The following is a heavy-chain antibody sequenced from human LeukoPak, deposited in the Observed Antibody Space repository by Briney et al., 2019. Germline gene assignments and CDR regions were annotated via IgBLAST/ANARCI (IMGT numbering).Heavy chain of an antibody. CDR3: ARDLVPGLTYSSSWTTNGFDY. CDR1: GGTFSSYA. D-gene: IGHD6-13*01. J-gene: IGHJ4*02. Sequence: ASVKVSCKASGGTFSSYAISWVRQAPGQGLEWMGWISAYNGNTNYAQKLQGRVTMTTDTSTSTAYMELRSLRSDDTAVYYCARDLVPGLTYSSSWTTNGFDYWGQGTLVTVSS. CDR2: ISAYNGNT. V-gene: IGHV1-18*01.